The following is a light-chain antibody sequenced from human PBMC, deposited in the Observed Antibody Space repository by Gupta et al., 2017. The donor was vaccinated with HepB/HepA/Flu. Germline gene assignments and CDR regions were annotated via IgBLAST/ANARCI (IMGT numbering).Light chain of an antibody. V-gene: IGLV2-14*03. CDR1: SSDVGGYNY. CDR2: DVS. CDR3: SSYTSSSTLYV. Sequence: QSALTQPASVSGSPGQSLTISCTGTSSDVGGYNYVSWYPQHPGKAPKLMIYDVSSRPSGVSNRFSGSKSGNTASLTISGLQAEDEADYYCSSYTSSSTLYVFGTGTKVTVL. J-gene: IGLJ1*01.